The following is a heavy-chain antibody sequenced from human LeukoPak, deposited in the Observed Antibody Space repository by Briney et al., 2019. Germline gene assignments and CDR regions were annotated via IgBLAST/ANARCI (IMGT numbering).Heavy chain of an antibody. CDR3: AREGAALVRGVIID. Sequence: GGSLRLSCAASGITASNNYMNWVRQAPGEGLEWVSVIYSGSGTYYADSVKGRFTISRDSSKNTLYLQMNGLRAEDTAVYYCAREGAALVRGVIIDWGQGTLVTVSS. CDR1: GITASNNY. V-gene: IGHV3-53*01. J-gene: IGHJ1*01. D-gene: IGHD3-10*01. CDR2: IYSGSGT.